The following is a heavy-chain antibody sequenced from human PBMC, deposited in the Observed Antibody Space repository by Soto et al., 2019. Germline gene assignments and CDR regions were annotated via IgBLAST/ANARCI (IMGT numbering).Heavy chain of an antibody. J-gene: IGHJ3*01. CDR3: ARAFFYQGSDSRGYSFDAFDF. D-gene: IGHD3-22*01. V-gene: IGHV1-18*01. Sequence: QVQLVQSGAEVKKPGASVKVSCKASGYTFTSSGMSWVRQAPGQGLEWMGWISAHTGSSEYAQRFQDRVTMTTARSTSTAYMELRSVRSDDTAVYYCARAFFYQGSDSRGYSFDAFDFWGPGTLVTVSS. CDR1: GYTFTSSG. CDR2: ISAHTGSS.